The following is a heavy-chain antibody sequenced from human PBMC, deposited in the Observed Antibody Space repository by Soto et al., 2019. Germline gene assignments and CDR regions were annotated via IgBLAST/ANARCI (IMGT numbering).Heavy chain of an antibody. CDR3: TTEMRPTSGWYGAFDI. Sequence: DVQLVESGGGLVQPGGSLRLSCAASGLTFSNAWMSWVRQAPGKGLEWVGRFKSKGDGGAADYPAPVKGRFTMSRDESKNTVNLQMNSRNTEDTAVYFCTTEMRPTSGWYGAFDIWGQGKTVTVSS. CDR2: FKSKGDGGAA. J-gene: IGHJ3*02. V-gene: IGHV3-15*01. D-gene: IGHD6-19*01. CDR1: GLTFSNAW.